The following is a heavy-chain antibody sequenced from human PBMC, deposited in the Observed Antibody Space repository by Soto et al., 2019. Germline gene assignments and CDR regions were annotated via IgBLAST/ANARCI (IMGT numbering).Heavy chain of an antibody. CDR2: IYYSGST. CDR1: GGSISSGDYY. V-gene: IGHV4-39*07. CDR3: ARVLFGRGNWFDP. D-gene: IGHD3-3*01. J-gene: IGHJ5*02. Sequence: SETLSLTCTVSGGSISSGDYYWSWIRQPPGKGLEWIGSIYYSGSTYYNPSLKSRVTISVDTSKNQFSLKLSSVTAADTAVYYCARVLFGRGNWFDPWGQGTLVTVSS.